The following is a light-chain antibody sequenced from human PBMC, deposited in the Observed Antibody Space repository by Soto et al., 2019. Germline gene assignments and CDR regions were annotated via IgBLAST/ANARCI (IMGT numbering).Light chain of an antibody. Sequence: QSALTHPASVSGSPGQSITISCTGTSSDVGGYNYVSWYQQHPGEAPKLMIYDVYNRPSGVSYRFSGSKSGNTASLTISGLQAEDEADYYCSSYTSDTTRDVVFGGGTQLTVL. CDR2: DVY. CDR1: SSDVGGYNY. CDR3: SSYTSDTTRDVV. J-gene: IGLJ2*01. V-gene: IGLV2-14*01.